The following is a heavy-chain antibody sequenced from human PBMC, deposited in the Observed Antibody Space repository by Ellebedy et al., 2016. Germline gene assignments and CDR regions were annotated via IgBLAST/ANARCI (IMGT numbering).Heavy chain of an antibody. CDR1: GFTFSTYW. Sequence: GESLKISCAASGFTFSTYWMHWVRQAPGKGLVWVSRVKSDGTRGSYAESVKGRFTISTDSAKNTLYLQMNSLRAEDTAVYYCARDPHRAGLGQDAFDVWGQGTMVTVSS. J-gene: IGHJ3*01. D-gene: IGHD6-19*01. CDR3: ARDPHRAGLGQDAFDV. V-gene: IGHV3-74*01. CDR2: VKSDGTRG.